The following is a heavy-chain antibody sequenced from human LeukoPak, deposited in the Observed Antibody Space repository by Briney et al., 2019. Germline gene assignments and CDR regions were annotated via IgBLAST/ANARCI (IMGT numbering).Heavy chain of an antibody. D-gene: IGHD2-2*01. CDR1: GFTVSSNY. Sequence: GGSLRLSCAASGFTVSSNYMSWVRQAPGKGLEWVSVIYSGGSTYYADSVKGRLTISRDNSKNTLYLQMTSLRAEDTAVYDCARGLNVVVPAAMNYFDYWGQGTLVTVSS. CDR2: IYSGGST. V-gene: IGHV3-66*01. CDR3: ARGLNVVVPAAMNYFDY. J-gene: IGHJ4*02.